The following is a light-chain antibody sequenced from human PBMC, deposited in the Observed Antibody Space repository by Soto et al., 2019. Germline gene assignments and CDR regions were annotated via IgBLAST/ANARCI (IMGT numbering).Light chain of an antibody. Sequence: QSALTQPPSASGSPGQSVTISCTGTSSDIGGYNYVYWYQQHPGKAPKLMIYEVSKWPSGVPDRFSGSKSGNTASLTVSGLQAEDEADYYCSSYAGSNNFVVFGGGTKLTVL. V-gene: IGLV2-8*01. CDR3: SSYAGSNNFVV. CDR2: EVS. J-gene: IGLJ2*01. CDR1: SSDIGGYNY.